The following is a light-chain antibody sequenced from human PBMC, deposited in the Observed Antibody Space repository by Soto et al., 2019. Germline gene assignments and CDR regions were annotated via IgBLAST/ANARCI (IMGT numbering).Light chain of an antibody. CDR3: QQYSNWPGT. J-gene: IGKJ4*01. CDR1: QSVSSN. V-gene: IGKV3-15*01. Sequence: EIVMTQSPTTLSVSPGERATLSCRATQSVSSNLAWYQQKPGQAPRLLIYDASTRATGIPARFSGSGSGTEFTLTISSLQSGDFAVYYCQQYSNWPGTFGGGTKVEIK. CDR2: DAS.